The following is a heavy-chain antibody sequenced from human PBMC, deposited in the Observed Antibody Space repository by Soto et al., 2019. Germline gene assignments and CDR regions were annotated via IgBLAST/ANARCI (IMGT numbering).Heavy chain of an antibody. Sequence: QVQLQESGPGLVKPSGTLSLTCAVSGGSISSSNWWSWVCQPPGKGLEWIGEIYLSGSTNYNPSLKSRVTISVVKSKNQFSLKLSSVTAADTAVYYCAVTRGGYYGMDVWGQGTTVTVSS. V-gene: IGHV4-4*02. J-gene: IGHJ6*02. CDR3: AVTRGGYYGMDV. CDR2: IYLSGST. CDR1: GGSISSSNW. D-gene: IGHD3-10*01.